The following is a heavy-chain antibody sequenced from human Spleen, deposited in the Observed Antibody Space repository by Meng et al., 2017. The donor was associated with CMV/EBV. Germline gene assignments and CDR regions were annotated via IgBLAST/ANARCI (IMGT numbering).Heavy chain of an antibody. D-gene: IGHD6-6*01. Sequence: ASGGTFSSYAINWVRQAPGHGLEWIGNIIPMFRKTNYAQKFQGRVTITTGESSGTVFMELSSLTLDDTAIYFCARVPDSRAPEDDYWGQGTLVTVSS. CDR1: GGTFSSYA. CDR3: ARVPDSRAPEDDY. V-gene: IGHV1-69*05. J-gene: IGHJ4*02. CDR2: IIPMFRKT.